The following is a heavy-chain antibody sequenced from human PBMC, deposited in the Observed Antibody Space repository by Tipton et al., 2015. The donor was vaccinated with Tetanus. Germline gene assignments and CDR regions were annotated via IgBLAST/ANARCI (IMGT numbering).Heavy chain of an antibody. CDR3: AKNYGDSDYYYYGMDV. D-gene: IGHD4-17*01. CDR1: GFTFSSYP. J-gene: IGHJ6*02. Sequence: SLRLSCEASGFTFSSYPMHWVRQAPGKGLEWVSAIGDTEFVTYYADSLKGRFTISRDNSKNTLYLQMNSLRAEDTAVYYCAKNYGDSDYYYYGMDVWGQGTTVTVSS. CDR2: IGDTEFVT. V-gene: IGHV3-23*01.